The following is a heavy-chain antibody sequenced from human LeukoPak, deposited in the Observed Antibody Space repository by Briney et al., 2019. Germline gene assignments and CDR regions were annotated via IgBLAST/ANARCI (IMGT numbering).Heavy chain of an antibody. CDR2: VYYSGST. D-gene: IGHD6-19*01. J-gene: IGHJ4*02. CDR3: ARVVAGTGYDY. Sequence: PSETLSLTCTVSGDSISSSSYFWGWIRQPPGKGLEWIGSVYYSGSTYYNPSLKSRVTISVDTSKNQFSLKLSSVTAADTAVYYCARVVAGTGYDYWGQGTLVPVSS. CDR1: GDSISSSSYF. V-gene: IGHV4-39*01.